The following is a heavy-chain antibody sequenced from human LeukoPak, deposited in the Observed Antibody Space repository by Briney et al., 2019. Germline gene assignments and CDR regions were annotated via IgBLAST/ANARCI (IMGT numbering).Heavy chain of an antibody. V-gene: IGHV3-23*01. CDR2: MCGTAGCT. D-gene: IGHD3-22*01. CDR1: GFSISSNY. CDR3: AKDRPNFHENSGHYYRRDGDS. Sequence: GGSLRLSCAASGFSISSNYISWVRQAPGKGLEWVASMCGTAGCTFYPDSVKGRFTISRDNSKNVLYLRMNSLTAEDTAIYYCAKDRPNFHENSGHYYRRDGDSWGQGTLVTVSS. J-gene: IGHJ5*01.